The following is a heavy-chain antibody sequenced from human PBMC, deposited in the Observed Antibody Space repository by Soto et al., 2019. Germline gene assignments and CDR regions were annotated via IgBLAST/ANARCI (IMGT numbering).Heavy chain of an antibody. CDR2: IYWNDDK. V-gene: IGHV2-5*01. D-gene: IGHD3-22*01. CDR1: GFSLSTSGVG. CDR3: ALGIYDSSGYPFDP. Sequence: QITLKESGPTLVKPTQPLTLTCTFSGFSLSTSGVGVGWIRQPPGKALEWLALIYWNDDKRYSPSLKSRLTITKDTSKNQVVLTMTNMDPVDTATYYCALGIYDSSGYPFDPWGQGTLVTVSS. J-gene: IGHJ5*02.